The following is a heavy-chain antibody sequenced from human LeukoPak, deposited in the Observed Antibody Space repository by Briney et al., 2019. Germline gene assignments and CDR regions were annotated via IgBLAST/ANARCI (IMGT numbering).Heavy chain of an antibody. CDR2: FSLDTDRI. D-gene: IGHD3-10*01. Sequence: GRSLRLSCVASGFTLDRYAMHWVRQAPGKGLEWVAGFSLDTDRIDYADSVKGRFTVSKDDAKMTLYLQMNNLRTEDTALYFCTKDITPGGADVWGQGTTVTVSS. J-gene: IGHJ6*02. CDR1: GFTLDRYA. CDR3: TKDITPGGADV. V-gene: IGHV3-9*01.